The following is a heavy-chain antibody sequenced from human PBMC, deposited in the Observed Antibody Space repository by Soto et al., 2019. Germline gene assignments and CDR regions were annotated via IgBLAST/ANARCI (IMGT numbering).Heavy chain of an antibody. J-gene: IGHJ4*02. CDR1: GGTFSSYA. Sequence: SGKVSCKASGGTFSSYAISWVRQAPGQGLEWMGGIIPIFGTANYAQKFQGRVTITADESTSTAYMELSSLRSEDTAVYYCARAAGDYYYDSSGYPGPFDYWGQGTLVTVSS. V-gene: IGHV1-69*13. CDR3: ARAAGDYYYDSSGYPGPFDY. D-gene: IGHD3-22*01. CDR2: IIPIFGTA.